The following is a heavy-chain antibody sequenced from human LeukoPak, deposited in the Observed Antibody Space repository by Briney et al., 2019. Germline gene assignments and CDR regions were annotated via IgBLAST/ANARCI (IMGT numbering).Heavy chain of an antibody. Sequence: SQTLSLTCAISGDSVSSNAATWNWIRQSPSRGLEWLGRTYYTSKWYSDYAVSVNSRISVRSDTSKNQFSLQLNSVTPEDTAVYYCVRPTSGFDYWGQGTLVTVSS. J-gene: IGHJ4*02. CDR1: GDSVSSNAAT. D-gene: IGHD6-19*01. V-gene: IGHV6-1*01. CDR2: TYYTSKWYS. CDR3: VRPTSGFDY.